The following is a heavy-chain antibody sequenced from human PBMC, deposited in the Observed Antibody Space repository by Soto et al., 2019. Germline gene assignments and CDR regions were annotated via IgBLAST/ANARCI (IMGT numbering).Heavy chain of an antibody. CDR2: INSDGSST. V-gene: IGHV3-74*01. CDR3: ARVAAMTDNGYYSYYMDV. J-gene: IGHJ6*03. Sequence: GGSLRLSCAASGFTFSSYWMHWVRQAPGKGLVWVSRINSDGSSTSYADSVKGRFTISRDNAKNTLYLQMNSLRAEDTAVYYCARVAAMTDNGYYSYYMDVWGKGTTVTVSS. CDR1: GFTFSSYW. D-gene: IGHD5-18*01.